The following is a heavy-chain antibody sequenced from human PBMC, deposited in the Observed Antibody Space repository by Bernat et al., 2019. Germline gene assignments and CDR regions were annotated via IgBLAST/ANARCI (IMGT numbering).Heavy chain of an antibody. Sequence: EVQLLESGGGLVQPGGSLRLSCTASGFTFSSYGMSWVRQAPGKGLEWVPAISGSGDSTYYAESVKGRFSIYRDNSKNTVYLQMNSLRAEDTAVYYCAKDRPGRGSSGYYHSDYWGQGTLVTVSS. CDR2: ISGSGDST. D-gene: IGHD6-25*01. V-gene: IGHV3-23*01. CDR3: AKDRPGRGSSGYYHSDY. CDR1: GFTFSSYG. J-gene: IGHJ4*02.